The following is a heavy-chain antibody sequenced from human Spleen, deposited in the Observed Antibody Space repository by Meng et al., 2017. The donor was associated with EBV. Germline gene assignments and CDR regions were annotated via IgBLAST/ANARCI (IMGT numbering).Heavy chain of an antibody. CDR1: GFTFSNNA. Sequence: EEGLLELGGGLGTHGGSLRLSCAGSGFTFSNNAMTWVRQAPGKGLEWVSTISDDGGSTYYADSVKGRFTISRDNSKNTLYMQMNSLRVEDTAVYYCAKDPQQLEYFDYWGQGTLVTVSS. CDR3: AKDPQQLEYFDY. D-gene: IGHD6-13*01. V-gene: IGHV3-23*01. CDR2: ISDDGGST. J-gene: IGHJ4*02.